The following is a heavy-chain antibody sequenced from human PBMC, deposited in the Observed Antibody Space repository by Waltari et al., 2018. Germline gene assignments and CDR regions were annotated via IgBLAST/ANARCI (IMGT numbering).Heavy chain of an antibody. CDR2: IYSGVSA. V-gene: IGHV3-53*01. CDR3: ARGPPISAKWELCWFDY. J-gene: IGHJ4*02. D-gene: IGHD3-16*01. Sequence: EVQVVESGGGLIQPGGSLRLSCAASGFAVSDNYMSWVRQAPGKGVEWVAVIYSGVSAYYADAVKGRFTISRDSSENTFYLQMSSLRVEDTAVYYCARGPPISAKWELCWFDYWGQGTLVTVSS. CDR1: GFAVSDNY.